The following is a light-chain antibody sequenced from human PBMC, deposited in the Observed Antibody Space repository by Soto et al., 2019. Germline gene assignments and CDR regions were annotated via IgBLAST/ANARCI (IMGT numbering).Light chain of an antibody. Sequence: QSVLTQPASVSGSRGKSITFSCTGSAPNVGTYNLVSWYQQHPGRAPKLIIYDTSKRPSGISDRFSGSQSGYTASLTISGLQADDEADYFCCSYAGSSTFVFGPGTKATVL. CDR2: DTS. CDR1: APNVGTYNL. J-gene: IGLJ1*01. V-gene: IGLV2-23*02. CDR3: CSYAGSSTFV.